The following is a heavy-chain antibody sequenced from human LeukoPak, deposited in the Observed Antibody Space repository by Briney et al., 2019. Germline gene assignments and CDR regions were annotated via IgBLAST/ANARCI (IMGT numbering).Heavy chain of an antibody. V-gene: IGHV3-74*01. CDR2: ISTDGSNT. D-gene: IGHD6-19*01. CDR1: GFTFSNYW. CDR3: ARQQQWLVPITSSGVHFDY. J-gene: IGHJ4*02. Sequence: GGSLRLSCAASGFTFSNYWMHWVRQAPGKGLMWVSRISTDGSNTNYADSVKGRFTISRDNSKNTLYLQMNSLRAEDTAVYYCARQQQWLVPITSSGVHFDYWGQGTLVTVSS.